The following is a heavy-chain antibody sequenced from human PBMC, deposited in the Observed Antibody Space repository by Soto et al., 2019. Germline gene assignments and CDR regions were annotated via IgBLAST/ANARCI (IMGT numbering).Heavy chain of an antibody. CDR3: ARPCSGGSCYSASDAFDI. D-gene: IGHD2-15*01. V-gene: IGHV1-69*02. CDR1: GGTFSSYT. CDR2: IIPILGIA. J-gene: IGHJ3*02. Sequence: QVQLVQSGAEVKKPGSSVKVSCKASGGTFSSYTISWVRQAPGQGLEWMGRIIPILGIANYAQKFQGRVTITADKSTSTAYMELSSLRSEVTAVYYCARPCSGGSCYSASDAFDIWGQGTMVTVSS.